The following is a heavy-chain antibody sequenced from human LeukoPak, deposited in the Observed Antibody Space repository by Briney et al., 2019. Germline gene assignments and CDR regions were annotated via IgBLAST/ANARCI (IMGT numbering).Heavy chain of an antibody. CDR3: ARQGASYNNGYYYYHYMAA. V-gene: IGHV3-53*01. Sequence: SGGSLRLSCVASGFTVSSNYMTWVRQAPGKGLEWVSVIYSGGDTHYADSVKGRFTISRDNSKNTLYLQMNSLRADDTAVYFCARQGASYNNGYYYYHYMAAWGKGTTVTVSS. J-gene: IGHJ6*03. CDR1: GFTVSSNY. D-gene: IGHD1-14*01. CDR2: IYSGGDT.